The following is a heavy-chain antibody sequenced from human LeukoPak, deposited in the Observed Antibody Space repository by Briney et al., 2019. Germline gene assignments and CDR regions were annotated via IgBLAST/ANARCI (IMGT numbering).Heavy chain of an antibody. CDR2: ISPSGGGI. V-gene: IGHV1-46*01. CDR3: ARSSITVTHEIDH. D-gene: IGHD4-17*01. CDR1: GYTFTNYY. J-gene: IGHJ4*02. Sequence: GASVKVSCKASGYTFTNYYIHWVRQAPEQGLEWMGLISPSGGGIIYAQRFQGRVTMTRDTSTSTVYMDLNSLRSEDTAVYYCARSSITVTHEIDHWGQGTLVTVSS.